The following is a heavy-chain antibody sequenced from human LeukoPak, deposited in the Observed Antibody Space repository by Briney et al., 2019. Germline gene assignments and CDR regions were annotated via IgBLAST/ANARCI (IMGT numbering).Heavy chain of an antibody. V-gene: IGHV3-21*01. CDR1: GFTFSSYS. CDR3: ASHHLYSSSSSLDY. CDR2: ISSSSSYI. Sequence: PGGYLRLYCAASGFTFSSYSRNWVRQAPGKGLEWVSSISSSSSYIYYADSVKGRFTISRDNAKNSLYLQMNSLRAEDTAVYYCASHHLYSSSSSLDYWGQGTLVTVSS. J-gene: IGHJ4*02. D-gene: IGHD6-13*01.